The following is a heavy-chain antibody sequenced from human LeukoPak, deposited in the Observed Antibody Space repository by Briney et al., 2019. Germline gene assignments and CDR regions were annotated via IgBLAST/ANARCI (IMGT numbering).Heavy chain of an antibody. V-gene: IGHV4-4*02. Sequence: SETLSLTCAVSGGSISSSNWWSWVRQPPGKGLEWIGEMYHSGSTNYNSSLKSRITISVDKSKNQFSLKLSSVTAADTAVYFCARDPYCTGGSCYHRFDSWGQGTLVTVSS. CDR1: GGSISSSNW. CDR2: MYHSGST. CDR3: ARDPYCTGGSCYHRFDS. D-gene: IGHD2-15*01. J-gene: IGHJ4*02.